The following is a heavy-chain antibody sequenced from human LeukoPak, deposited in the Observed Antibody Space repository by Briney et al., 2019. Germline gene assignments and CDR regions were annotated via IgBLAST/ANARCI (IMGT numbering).Heavy chain of an antibody. CDR3: VRKDYHSGSYDY. CDR1: GGSISSSNW. D-gene: IGHD3-10*01. V-gene: IGHV4-4*02. Sequence: NPSGTLSLTCAVSGGSISSSNWWNWVRQPPGKGLEWIGEIYHTGSTNYNPSLRGRVTISVDKSENQFSLRLSSVTAADTAVYYCVRKDYHSGSYDYWGQGTLVTVSS. CDR2: IYHTGST. J-gene: IGHJ4*02.